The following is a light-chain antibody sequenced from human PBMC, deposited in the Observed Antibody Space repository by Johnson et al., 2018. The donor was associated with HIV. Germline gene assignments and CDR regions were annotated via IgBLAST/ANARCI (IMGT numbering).Light chain of an antibody. CDR2: DTN. V-gene: IGLV1-51*01. CDR1: SSNIGNNY. Sequence: QSVLTQPPSVSAAPGQKVTISCSGRSSNIGNNYVSWYQQIPGTASKLLIYDTNTRPLGIPDRFSGSKSVTSTTLVISGLQTGDEADDHCGAWDASLSTGGVVGTGTKVTVL. J-gene: IGLJ1*01. CDR3: GAWDASLSTGGV.